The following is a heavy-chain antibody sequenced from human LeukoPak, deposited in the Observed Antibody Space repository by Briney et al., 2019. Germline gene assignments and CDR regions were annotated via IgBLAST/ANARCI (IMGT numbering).Heavy chain of an antibody. J-gene: IGHJ4*02. CDR2: ISSSSSYI. CDR3: ARDNPYYYDSSGYSKLGY. D-gene: IGHD3-22*01. Sequence: GGSLRLSCAASGFTFSSYSMNWVRQAPGKGLEWVSSISSSSSYIYYADSVKGRFTISRDNAKNSLYLQMNSLRAEDTAVYYCARDNPYYYDSSGYSKLGYWGQGTLVTVSS. V-gene: IGHV3-21*01. CDR1: GFTFSSYS.